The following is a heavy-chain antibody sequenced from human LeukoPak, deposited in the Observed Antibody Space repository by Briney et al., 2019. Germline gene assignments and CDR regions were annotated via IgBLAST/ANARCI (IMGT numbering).Heavy chain of an antibody. CDR3: ARDYYDSSGYYSYFDY. CDR1: GYSITSGHY. Sequence: SETLSLTCTVSGYSITSGHYWGWIRQPPGKGLEWIGSIYTSGSTNYNPSLKSRVTMSVDTSKNQFSLKLSSVTAADTAVYYCARDYYDSSGYYSYFDYWGQGTLVTVSS. D-gene: IGHD3-22*01. CDR2: IYTSGST. J-gene: IGHJ4*02. V-gene: IGHV4-38-2*02.